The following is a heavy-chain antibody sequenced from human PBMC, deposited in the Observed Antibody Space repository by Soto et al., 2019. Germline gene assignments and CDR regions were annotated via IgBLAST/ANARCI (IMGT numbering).Heavy chain of an antibody. CDR3: ASDQIGASSNWFDP. Sequence: AETLSLTGTVSGVSISSYYWSWIRQPAGKGLEWIGRIYTSGSTNYNPSLKSRVTMSVDTSKNQFSLKLSSVTAADTAVYYCASDQIGASSNWFDPWGQGTLVTVSS. CDR2: IYTSGST. D-gene: IGHD3-16*01. CDR1: GVSISSYY. V-gene: IGHV4-4*07. J-gene: IGHJ5*02.